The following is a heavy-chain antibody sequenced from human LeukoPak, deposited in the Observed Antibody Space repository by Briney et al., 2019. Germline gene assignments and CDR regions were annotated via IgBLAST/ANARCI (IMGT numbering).Heavy chain of an antibody. CDR1: GFTFSSYA. V-gene: IGHV3-30-3*01. CDR3: AKDRSYYYDSSGYYYNPIFDY. CDR2: ISYDGSNK. D-gene: IGHD3-22*01. Sequence: GGSLRLSCAASGFTFSSYAMHWVRQAPGRGLEWVAVISYDGSNKYYADSVKGRFTISRDNSKNTLYLQMNSLRAEDTAVYYCAKDRSYYYDSSGYYYNPIFDYWGQGTLVTVSS. J-gene: IGHJ4*02.